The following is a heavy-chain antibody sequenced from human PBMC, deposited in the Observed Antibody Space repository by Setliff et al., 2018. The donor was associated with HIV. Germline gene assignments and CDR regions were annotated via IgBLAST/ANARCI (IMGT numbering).Heavy chain of an antibody. CDR2: IKKDGREK. D-gene: IGHD1-26*01. J-gene: IGHJ5*02. V-gene: IGHV3-7*03. Sequence: GSLRLSCGASGFILSDSWMDWVRQAPGKGLEWVATIKKDGREKYYVDSVKGRFTISRDNARTSLYLEMSSLRVEDTAVYFCASMWKVGAWGRGTLVTVSS. CDR3: ASMWKVGA. CDR1: GFILSDSW.